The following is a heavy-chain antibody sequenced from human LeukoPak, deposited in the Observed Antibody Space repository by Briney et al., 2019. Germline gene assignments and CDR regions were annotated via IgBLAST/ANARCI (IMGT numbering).Heavy chain of an antibody. D-gene: IGHD6-13*01. CDR3: ARDPGIAAEGSVGHFDH. J-gene: IGHJ4*02. CDR1: GFTFSDAW. Sequence: GGSLRLSCAASGFTFSDAWVSWVRQAPGKGLEWVGRIKGKTDGGTTDYAAPVKGRFTISRDNSKNSLFLQMNSLRAEDTAVYYCARDPGIAAEGSVGHFDHWGQGSLVTVSS. V-gene: IGHV3-15*01. CDR2: IKGKTDGGTT.